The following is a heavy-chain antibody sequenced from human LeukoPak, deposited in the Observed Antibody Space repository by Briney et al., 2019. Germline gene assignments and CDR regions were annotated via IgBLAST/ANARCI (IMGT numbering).Heavy chain of an antibody. J-gene: IGHJ5*02. Sequence: SETLSLTCTVSADSITNFYWSWIRQPPGKGLEWIAFIHSSGSTNYNPSLKSRVIISVDMSKKQFSLKLTSVTAADTAVYFCARYARFFGYFDPWGQGNLVTVSS. V-gene: IGHV4-59*08. CDR2: IHSSGST. D-gene: IGHD3-3*01. CDR1: ADSITNFY. CDR3: ARYARFFGYFDP.